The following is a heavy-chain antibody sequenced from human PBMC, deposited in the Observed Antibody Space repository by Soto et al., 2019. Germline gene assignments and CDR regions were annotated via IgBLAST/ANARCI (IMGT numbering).Heavy chain of an antibody. CDR1: GGTFSSYG. V-gene: IGHV1-69*01. Sequence: QVQLVQSGAEVKKPGSSVKVSCKASGGTFSSYGISWVRQAPGQGLEWMGGIIPIFGTANYAQKFQGRVTITADESTSTAYMELSSLRSEDTAVYYCARDHIVVVPAASYYYYYGMDVWGQGTTVTVSS. CDR2: IIPIFGTA. J-gene: IGHJ6*02. D-gene: IGHD2-2*01. CDR3: ARDHIVVVPAASYYYYYGMDV.